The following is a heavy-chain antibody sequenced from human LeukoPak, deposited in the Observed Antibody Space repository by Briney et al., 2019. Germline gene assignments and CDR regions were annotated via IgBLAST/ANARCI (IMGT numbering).Heavy chain of an antibody. D-gene: IGHD6-13*01. CDR2: ISYDGSNK. CDR1: GFTFSSYA. V-gene: IGHV3-30*04. CDR3: AREGYSSSWYDLYYYYYGMDV. Sequence: GGSLRLSCAASGFTFSSYAMHWVRQAPGKGLEWVAVISYDGSNKYYADSVKGRFTISRDNSKNTLYLQMNSLRAEDTAVYYCAREGYSSSWYDLYYYYYGMDVWGQGTTVTVSS. J-gene: IGHJ6*02.